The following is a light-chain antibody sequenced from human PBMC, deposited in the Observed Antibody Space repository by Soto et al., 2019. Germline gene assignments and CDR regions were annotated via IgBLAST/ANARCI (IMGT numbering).Light chain of an antibody. Sequence: EIVMTQSPVTLSVSPGERATLSCRASQSVRSNLAWYQQKPGQAXRLXIHEASIRATGIPARFSGSGSGTEFTLTISSLQSEDFAVYYCQQYKNWPPITFGQGTRLEIK. CDR1: QSVRSN. CDR3: QQYKNWPPIT. CDR2: EAS. V-gene: IGKV3-15*01. J-gene: IGKJ5*01.